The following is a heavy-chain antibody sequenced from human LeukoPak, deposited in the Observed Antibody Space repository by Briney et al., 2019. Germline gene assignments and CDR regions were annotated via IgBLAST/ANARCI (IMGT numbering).Heavy chain of an antibody. Sequence: LSLTCTVSGGSISSYYWSWIRQPPGKGLEWVSYISSSGSTIYYADSVKGRFTISRDNAKNSLYLQMNSLRAEDTAVYYCARGGGSLDYWGQGTLVTVSS. CDR1: GGSISSYY. CDR2: ISSSGSTI. J-gene: IGHJ4*02. V-gene: IGHV3-11*01. CDR3: ARGGGSLDY. D-gene: IGHD2-15*01.